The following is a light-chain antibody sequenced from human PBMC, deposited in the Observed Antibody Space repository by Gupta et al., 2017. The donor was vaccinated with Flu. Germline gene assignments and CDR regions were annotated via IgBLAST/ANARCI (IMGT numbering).Light chain of an antibody. V-gene: IGKV1-5*03. CDR3: QQYKSYSWT. CDR1: RIISKW. CDR2: KAS. Sequence: SRIISKWLAWYQQKPEQAPKLLISKASSLESGGPSRFSGSGSGTEFTLTISSLQPDDFATYYCQQYKSYSWTFGQGTKVEIK. J-gene: IGKJ1*01.